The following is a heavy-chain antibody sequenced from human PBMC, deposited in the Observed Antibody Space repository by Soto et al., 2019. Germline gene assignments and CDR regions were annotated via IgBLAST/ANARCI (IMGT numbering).Heavy chain of an antibody. D-gene: IGHD2-2*01. Sequence: GESLKISCKGSGYSFTSYWIGWVRQMPGKGLEWMGIIYPGDSDTRYSPSFQGQVTISADKSIGTAYLQWSSLKASDTAMYYCARPPAYPSLGYCSSTSCYFHGMDVWGQETTVTVSS. J-gene: IGHJ6*02. CDR3: ARPPAYPSLGYCSSTSCYFHGMDV. CDR2: IYPGDSDT. V-gene: IGHV5-51*01. CDR1: GYSFTSYW.